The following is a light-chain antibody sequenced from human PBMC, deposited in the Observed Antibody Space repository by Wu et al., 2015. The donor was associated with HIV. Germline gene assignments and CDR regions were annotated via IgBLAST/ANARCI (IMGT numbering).Light chain of an antibody. J-gene: IGKJ3*01. CDR2: GAS. V-gene: IGKV3-15*01. Sequence: EIVMTQSPATLSVSPGERATLSCRASQSVTSNLAWYQQKPGQAPRLLVYGASIRAAGIPGRFSGSGSGTEFTLTISSLQSEDSAVYYCQQYNNWPPFTFGPGTKVDMK. CDR3: QQYNNWPPFT. CDR1: QSVTSN.